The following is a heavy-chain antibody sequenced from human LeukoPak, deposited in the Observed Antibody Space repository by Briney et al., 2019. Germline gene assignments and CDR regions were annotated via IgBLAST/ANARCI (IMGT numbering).Heavy chain of an antibody. CDR3: ASHRTYYFDY. Sequence: SETLSLTCTVSGGSISSGDYYWSWIRQPPGKGLEWIGYIYHSGSTYYNPSLKSRVTISVDRSKNQFSLKLSSVTAADTAVYYCASHRTYYFDYWGQGILVTVSS. V-gene: IGHV4-30-2*01. J-gene: IGHJ4*02. CDR1: GGSISSGDYY. CDR2: IYHSGST.